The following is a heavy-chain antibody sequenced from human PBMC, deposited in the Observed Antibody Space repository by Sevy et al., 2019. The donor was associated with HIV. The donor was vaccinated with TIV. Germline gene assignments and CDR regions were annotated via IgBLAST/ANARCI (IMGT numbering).Heavy chain of an antibody. D-gene: IGHD2-15*01. CDR3: AREVAVVAAPVYFDY. CDR1: GGSVSSGSYY. CDR2: IYYSGST. V-gene: IGHV4-61*01. Sequence: SETLSLTCTVSGGSVSSGSYYWSWIRQPPGKGLEWIGYIYYSGSTNYNPPLKSRVTISVDTSKNQFSLKLSSVTAADTAVYYCAREVAVVAAPVYFDYWGQGTLVTVSS. J-gene: IGHJ4*02.